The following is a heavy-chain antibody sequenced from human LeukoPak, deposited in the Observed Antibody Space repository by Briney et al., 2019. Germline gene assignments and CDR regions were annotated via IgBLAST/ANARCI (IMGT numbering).Heavy chain of an antibody. CDR1: GFTFSSYA. CDR3: ATYGLNNWNYVPFDY. D-gene: IGHD1-7*01. J-gene: IGHJ4*02. Sequence: GGSLRLSCAASGFTFSSYAMSWVRQAPGKGLEWVSAISGSGGSTYYADSVKGRFTISRDNSKNTLYLQMNSLRAEDTAVYHCATYGLNNWNYVPFDYWGQGTLVTVSS. CDR2: ISGSGGST. V-gene: IGHV3-23*01.